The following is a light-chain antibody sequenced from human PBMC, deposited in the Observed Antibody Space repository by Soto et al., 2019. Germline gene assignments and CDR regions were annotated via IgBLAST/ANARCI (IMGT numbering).Light chain of an antibody. CDR3: SSYTTSSSWV. CDR1: SSDVGGYNY. CDR2: VVS. V-gene: IGLV2-14*01. Sequence: QSALTQPASVSGSPGQSITTSCTGTSSDVGGYNYVSWFQQHPGKAPKLMIYVVSNRPSGISNRFSGSKSGNTASLTISGLQAEDEADYYCSSYTTSSSWVFGGGTKLTVL. J-gene: IGLJ3*02.